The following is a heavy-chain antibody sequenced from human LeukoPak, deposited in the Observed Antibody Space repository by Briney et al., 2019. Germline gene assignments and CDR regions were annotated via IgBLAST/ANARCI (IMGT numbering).Heavy chain of an antibody. V-gene: IGHV4-4*07. D-gene: IGHD3-22*01. Sequence: SETLSLTCTVSGGSISCYYWSWIRQPAGKGLEWIGRIYTSGSTNYNPSLKSRVTMSVDTSKNQFSLKLSSVTAADTAVYYCARGENYYDSGGFYYVNALDIWGRGTMVTVS. CDR3: ARGENYYDSGGFYYVNALDI. CDR2: IYTSGST. CDR1: GGSISCYY. J-gene: IGHJ3*02.